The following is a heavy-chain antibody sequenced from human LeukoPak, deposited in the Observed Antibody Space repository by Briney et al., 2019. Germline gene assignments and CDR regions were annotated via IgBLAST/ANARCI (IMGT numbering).Heavy chain of an antibody. CDR1: GYTFTTYN. D-gene: IGHD2-8*01. V-gene: IGHV1-18*01. CDR2: VSTYNGNT. CDR3: AGSLGYCTSNVCYLKY. Sequence: ASVKVSCKTSGYTFTTYNIAWVRQAPGQGLEWMGWVSTYNGNTDYAQRVQGRVAMTTDTYTNTAYMELRSLRSDDTAVYYCAGSLGYCTSNVCYLKYWGQGTLVTVSS. J-gene: IGHJ4*02.